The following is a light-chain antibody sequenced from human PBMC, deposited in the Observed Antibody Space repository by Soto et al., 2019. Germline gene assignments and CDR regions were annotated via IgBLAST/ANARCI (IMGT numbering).Light chain of an antibody. CDR2: DVS. CDR3: RSYTSSSTYV. Sequence: QSALTQPAPVSGSPGQSITTSCTGTSSDVGGHNYVSWYQQHPGKAPKLIIYDVSNRPSGVSNRFSGSKSGNTASLTISGLQAEDEADYYCRSYTSSSTYVFGTGTKVTVL. J-gene: IGLJ1*01. V-gene: IGLV2-14*01. CDR1: SSDVGGHNY.